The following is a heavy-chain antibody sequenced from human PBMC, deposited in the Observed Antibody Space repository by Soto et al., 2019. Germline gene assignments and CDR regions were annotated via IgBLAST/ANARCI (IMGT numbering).Heavy chain of an antibody. D-gene: IGHD2-2*01. J-gene: IGHJ4*02. CDR3: ARVGYGSSTPCWPIGYFEY. CDR2: IFSSGST. V-gene: IGHV4-59*01. Sequence: PSETLSLTCTVSGDSISSFYWTWIRQPPGKGLEWVGYIFSSGSTNYNPSLKSRVTISVDTSENQFSLKLTSVTAADTAVYYCARVGYGSSTPCWPIGYFEYWGQGTPVTVAS. CDR1: GDSISSFY.